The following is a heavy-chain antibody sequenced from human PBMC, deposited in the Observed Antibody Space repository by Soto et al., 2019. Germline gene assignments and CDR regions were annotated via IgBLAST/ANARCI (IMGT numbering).Heavy chain of an antibody. CDR2: IYYSGST. CDR1: GGSITSGGYS. D-gene: IGHD3-22*01. Sequence: QLQLQESGSGLVKPSQTLSLTCAVSGGSITSGGYSWSWIRQPPGKGLEWIGYIYYSGSTYYNPSLKSRVTISVDRSKNQFSLELSSATAADTAVYYCARAASSGYLSDAFDIWGQGTMVTVSS. V-gene: IGHV4-30-2*01. J-gene: IGHJ3*02. CDR3: ARAASSGYLSDAFDI.